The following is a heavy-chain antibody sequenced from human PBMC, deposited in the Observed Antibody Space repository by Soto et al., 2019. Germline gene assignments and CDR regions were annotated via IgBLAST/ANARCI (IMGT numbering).Heavy chain of an antibody. CDR3: ARDLGNTDAFDI. CDR2: INPNSGGT. V-gene: IGHV1-2*04. J-gene: IGHJ3*02. CDR1: GYTFTGYY. D-gene: IGHD3-16*01. Sequence: ASVKVSCKASGYTFTGYYMHWVRQAPGQGLEWMGWINPNSGGTNYAQKFQGWVTMNRDTSISTAYMELSRLRSDDTAVYYCARDLGNTDAFDIWGQGTMVTVSS.